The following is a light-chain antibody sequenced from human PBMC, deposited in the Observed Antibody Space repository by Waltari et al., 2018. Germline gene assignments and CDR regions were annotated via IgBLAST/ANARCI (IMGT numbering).Light chain of an antibody. V-gene: IGLV1-47*01. CDR3: ATWDDRLSDYV. Sequence: QSVLTQPPSASGTPGQRVIISCSGSSSNTGSNYVFWSQQPLVTAPNLLIYRNNHRPSGVPDRFSGSKSGPSSSLAISGLRSEDEADYYCATWDDRLSDYVFGTGTKVTAL. J-gene: IGLJ1*01. CDR1: SSNTGSNY. CDR2: RNN.